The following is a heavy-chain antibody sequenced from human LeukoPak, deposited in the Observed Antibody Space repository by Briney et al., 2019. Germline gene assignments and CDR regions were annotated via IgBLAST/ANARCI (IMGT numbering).Heavy chain of an antibody. J-gene: IGHJ1*01. CDR1: GGSNSSDY. CDR3: ARGTYFQH. V-gene: IGHV4-4*07. CDR2: IYTSGST. Sequence: SETQPLTCTVSGGSNSSDYWIWIRQPAGKGLEWIGRIYTSGSTNYNPSLKSRVTISVDKSKNQFSLKLSSVTAADTSVYYCARGTYFQHWGPGALVTVSS.